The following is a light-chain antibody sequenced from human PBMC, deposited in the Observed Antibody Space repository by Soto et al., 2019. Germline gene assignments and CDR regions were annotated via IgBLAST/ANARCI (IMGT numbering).Light chain of an antibody. V-gene: IGLV2-18*02. J-gene: IGLJ1*01. CDR1: SSDVGSYNR. CDR2: DVN. CDR3: NSYTGSSTYV. Sequence: QSALTQPPSVSGSPGQSVAISCTGTSSDVGSYNRVSWYQQPPGTAPKLMIYDVNNRPSGVPDRFSGSKSGNTASLTISGLQAEDEADYYCNSYTGSSTYVFGTGTKVTV.